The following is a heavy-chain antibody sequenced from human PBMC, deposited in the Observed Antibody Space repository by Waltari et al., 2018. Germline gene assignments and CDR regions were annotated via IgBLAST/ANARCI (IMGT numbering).Heavy chain of an antibody. D-gene: IGHD3-22*01. CDR1: GFTFSSYS. CDR2: ISSSSSTI. Sequence: EVQLVESGGGLVQPGGSLRLSCAASGFTFSSYSMNWVRQAPGKGLEWVSYISSSSSTIYYADSVKGRCTISRDNAKNSLYLQMNSLSAEDTAVYYCARDGKYYYDSSGLDYWGQGTLVTVSS. CDR3: ARDGKYYYDSSGLDY. J-gene: IGHJ4*02. V-gene: IGHV3-48*01.